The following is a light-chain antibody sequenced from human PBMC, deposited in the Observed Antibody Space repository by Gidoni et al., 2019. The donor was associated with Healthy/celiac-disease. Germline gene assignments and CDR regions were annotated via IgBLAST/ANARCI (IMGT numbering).Light chain of an antibody. V-gene: IGKV3-20*01. J-gene: IGKJ3*01. CDR1: QSVSSSY. Sequence: EIVLTQSPGTLSLSPGESATLSCRASQSVSSSYLAWYQQKPGQAPRLLIYGASSRATGIPDRFSGSGSGTDFTLTISRLEPEDFAVYYCQQYGSSLGTTFGPGTKVDIK. CDR2: GAS. CDR3: QQYGSSLGTT.